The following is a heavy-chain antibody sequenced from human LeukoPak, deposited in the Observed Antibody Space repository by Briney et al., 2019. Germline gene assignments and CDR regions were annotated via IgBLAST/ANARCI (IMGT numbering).Heavy chain of an antibody. Sequence: SETLSLTCTVSGGSISSYYWSWIRQPPGKGLEWIGYIHYSGSTNYNPSLKSRVTISIGTSKNQFSLKLSSVTAAATAVYYCARHEDRITIFGVVTPGGWFDPWGQGTLVTVSS. V-gene: IGHV4-59*08. D-gene: IGHD3-3*01. CDR1: GGSISSYY. CDR2: IHYSGST. CDR3: ARHEDRITIFGVVTPGGWFDP. J-gene: IGHJ5*02.